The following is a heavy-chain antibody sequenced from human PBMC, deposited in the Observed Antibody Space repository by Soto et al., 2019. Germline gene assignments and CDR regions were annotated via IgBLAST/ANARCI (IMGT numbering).Heavy chain of an antibody. J-gene: IGHJ4*02. Sequence: QVQLQESGPGLVKPSETLSLTCTVSGGSLSSYYWGWIRQSPGKGLEWIGSIFYSGSFNHNPSLRSRATISLETSKNQFSLKLTSVTAADTAVYYCASFFYGDYGAGVDFWGQGTQVTVSS. CDR2: IFYSGSF. CDR3: ASFFYGDYGAGVDF. V-gene: IGHV4-59*01. D-gene: IGHD4-17*01. CDR1: GGSLSSYY.